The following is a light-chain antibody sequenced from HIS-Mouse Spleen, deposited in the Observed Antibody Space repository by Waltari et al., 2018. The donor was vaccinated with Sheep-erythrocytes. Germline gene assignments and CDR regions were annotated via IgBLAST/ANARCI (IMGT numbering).Light chain of an antibody. Sequence: SYELTQPPSVSVSPGQTASITCSGDKVGDKLACWYHQKPAQSPVLVIYQDSKRPSGIPERFSGSNSGNTATLTISGTQAMDEADYYCQAWDSSTVVFGGGTKLTVL. CDR2: QDS. CDR1: KVGDKL. V-gene: IGLV3-1*01. J-gene: IGLJ2*01. CDR3: QAWDSSTVV.